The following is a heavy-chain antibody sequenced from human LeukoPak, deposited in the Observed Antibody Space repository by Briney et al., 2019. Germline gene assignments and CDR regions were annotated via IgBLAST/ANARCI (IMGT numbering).Heavy chain of an antibody. CDR1: GGSFSGYY. CDR2: INHSGST. D-gene: IGHD2-21*02. Sequence: SETLSLTCAVYGGSFSGYYWSWIRQPPGKGLEWIGEINHSGSTNYNPSLKSRVTISVDTSKNQFSLKLSSVTAADTAVYYCARSRRLAYCGGDCYQYIDYWGQGTLVTVSS. V-gene: IGHV4-34*01. J-gene: IGHJ4*02. CDR3: ARSRRLAYCGGDCYQYIDY.